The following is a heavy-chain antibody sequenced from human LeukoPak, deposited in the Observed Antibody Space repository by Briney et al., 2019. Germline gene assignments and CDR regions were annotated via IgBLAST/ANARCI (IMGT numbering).Heavy chain of an antibody. CDR2: IKSTSDGGTI. J-gene: IGHJ4*02. D-gene: IGHD1-26*01. CDR3: TTDWKGVVGAHFDY. CDR1: GFTFSNAW. V-gene: IGHV3-15*01. Sequence: GGSLRLSCAASGFTFSNAWMSWVRQAPGKGLEWVGRIKSTSDGGTIDYAAPVKGRFTISRDDSKNTLYLQMNSLKTEDAAIYYRTTDWKGVVGAHFDYWGQGTLVTVSS.